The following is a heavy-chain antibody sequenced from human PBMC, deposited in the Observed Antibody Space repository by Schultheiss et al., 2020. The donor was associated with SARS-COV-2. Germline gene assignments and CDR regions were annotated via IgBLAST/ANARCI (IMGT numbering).Heavy chain of an antibody. CDR3: ARVVYYDFWSGQEFDY. D-gene: IGHD3-3*01. V-gene: IGHV4-59*01. CDR2: IYYSGST. CDR1: GGSFSGYY. Sequence: SETLSLTCAVYGGSFSGYYWSWIRQPPGKGLEWIGYIYYSGSTNYNPSLKSRVTISVDTSKNQFSLKLSSVTAADTAVYYCARVVYYDFWSGQEFDYWGRGTLVTVSS. J-gene: IGHJ4*01.